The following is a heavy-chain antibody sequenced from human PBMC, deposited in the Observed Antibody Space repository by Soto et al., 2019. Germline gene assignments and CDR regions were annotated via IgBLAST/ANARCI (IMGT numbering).Heavy chain of an antibody. V-gene: IGHV3-23*01. CDR1: GFTISSYG. D-gene: IGHD3-9*01. Sequence: EVQLLESGGGLVQPGGSLRLSCAASGFTISSYGMTWVRQAPGKGLEWVSTIRGSDGSTYDADSVKGRFTISRDNSKNTVYLQMNSVRVEDTSVYFCAKDVNYDILAGYYYYWGQGTLVSVSS. CDR2: IRGSDGST. CDR3: AKDVNYDILAGYYYY. J-gene: IGHJ4*02.